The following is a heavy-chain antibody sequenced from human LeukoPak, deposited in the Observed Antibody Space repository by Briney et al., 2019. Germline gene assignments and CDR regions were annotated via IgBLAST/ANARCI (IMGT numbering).Heavy chain of an antibody. V-gene: IGHV4-59*12. CDR1: GGSISSYY. CDR2: IYYSGST. J-gene: IGHJ4*02. CDR3: ARENLPAGLDY. D-gene: IGHD6-13*01. Sequence: SETLSLTCTVSGGSISSYYWSWIRQPPGKGLEWIGYIYYSGSTYYNPSLKSRVTISVDTSKNQFSLKLSSVTAADTAVYYCARENLPAGLDYWGQGTLVTVSS.